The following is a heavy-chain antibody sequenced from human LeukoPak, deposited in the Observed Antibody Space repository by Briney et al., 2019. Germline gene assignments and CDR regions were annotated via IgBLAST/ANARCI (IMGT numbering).Heavy chain of an antibody. D-gene: IGHD2-2*01. CDR1: GGSISSYY. J-gene: IGHJ4*02. CDR2: IYYSGST. V-gene: IGHV4-59*08. CDR3: ARTIVVVPAAIYYFDY. Sequence: PSETLSLTCTVSGGSISSYYWSWIRQPPGKGLEWSGYIYYSGSTNYNPSLKSRVTISVDTSKNQFSLKLSSVTAADTAVYYCARTIVVVPAAIYYFDYWGQGTLVTVSS.